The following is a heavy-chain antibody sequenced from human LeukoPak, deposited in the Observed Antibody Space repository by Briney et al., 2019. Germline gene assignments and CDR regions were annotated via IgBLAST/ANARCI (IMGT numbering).Heavy chain of an antibody. J-gene: IGHJ3*02. CDR2: ISGSGGST. V-gene: IGHV3-23*01. CDR1: GFTFSSYA. CDR3: AKVDRLATDAFDI. Sequence: GGSLTLSCAASGFTFSSYAMSWVRQAPGKGLEWVSAISGSGGSTYYADSVKGRFTISRDNSKNTLYLQMNSLRAEDTAVYYCAKVDRLATDAFDIWGQGTMVTVSS.